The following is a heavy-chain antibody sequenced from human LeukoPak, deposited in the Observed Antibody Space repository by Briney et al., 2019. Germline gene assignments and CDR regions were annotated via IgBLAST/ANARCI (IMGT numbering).Heavy chain of an antibody. CDR2: INPSSGST. Sequence: ASVKVSCKASGYTFTTYDMHWVRQAPGQGLEWMGIINPSSGSTSYAQKFQGRVTMTTDMSTSTAYMELSSLRSEDTAVYYCARVALPGHTNDYFDFWGQGTLVTVSS. CDR1: GYTFTTYD. D-gene: IGHD1-1*01. V-gene: IGHV1-46*01. CDR3: ARVALPGHTNDYFDF. J-gene: IGHJ4*02.